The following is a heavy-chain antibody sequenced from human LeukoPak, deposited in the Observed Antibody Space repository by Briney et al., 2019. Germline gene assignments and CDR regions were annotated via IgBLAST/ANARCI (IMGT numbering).Heavy chain of an antibody. V-gene: IGHV3-48*03. D-gene: IGHD5-18*01. J-gene: IGHJ4*02. CDR2: ISSSGSTI. CDR3: ARVPYGYSYGSYYFDY. CDR1: GFTFSSYE. Sequence: GGSLRLSCAASGFTFSSYEMNWVRRAPGKGLEWVSYISSSGSTIYYADSVKGRFTISRDNAKNSLYLRMNSLRAEDTAVYYCARVPYGYSYGSYYFDYWGQGTLVTVSS.